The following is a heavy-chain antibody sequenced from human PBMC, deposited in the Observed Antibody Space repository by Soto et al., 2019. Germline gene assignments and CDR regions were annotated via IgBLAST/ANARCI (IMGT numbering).Heavy chain of an antibody. CDR2: MSNDGSNK. Sequence: QVQLVESGGGVVQPGRSLRLSCVASGFTFSGYGMHWVRQAPGKGLEWVAVMSNDGSNKYYADSVKGRFTISRDNSKNMLNLQMNSLRTEDTAVYYCAKGSSSVYYYYYGIDVWGQGTTVTVSS. CDR1: GFTFSGYG. J-gene: IGHJ6*02. D-gene: IGHD6-6*01. CDR3: AKGSSSVYYYYYGIDV. V-gene: IGHV3-30*18.